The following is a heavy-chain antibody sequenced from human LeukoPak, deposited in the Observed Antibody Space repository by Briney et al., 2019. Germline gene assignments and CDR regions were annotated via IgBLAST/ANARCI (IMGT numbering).Heavy chain of an antibody. Sequence: SETLSLTCTVSGGSISSYYWSWIRQPPGKGLEWIGYIYYSGTTNYNPSLKSRVTISVDTSKNQFSLKLSSVTAADTAVYYCARGRSANEYSSSSGAFDIWGQGTMVTVSS. V-gene: IGHV4-59*12. J-gene: IGHJ3*02. CDR3: ARGRSANEYSSSSGAFDI. D-gene: IGHD6-6*01. CDR1: GGSISSYY. CDR2: IYYSGTT.